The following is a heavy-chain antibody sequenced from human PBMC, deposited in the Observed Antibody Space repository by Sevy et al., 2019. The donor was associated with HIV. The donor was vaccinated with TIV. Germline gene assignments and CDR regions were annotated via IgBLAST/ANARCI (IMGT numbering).Heavy chain of an antibody. V-gene: IGHV1-69*13. D-gene: IGHD5-18*01. CDR1: GGTFSSYA. Sequence: ASVKVSCKASGGTFSSYAISWVRQAPGQGLEWMGGIIPIFGTANYAQKFQGRVTITADESTSTGYMELSSLRSEDTAVYYCARGAMATSTYNWFDPWGQGTLVTVSS. CDR2: IIPIFGTA. CDR3: ARGAMATSTYNWFDP. J-gene: IGHJ5*02.